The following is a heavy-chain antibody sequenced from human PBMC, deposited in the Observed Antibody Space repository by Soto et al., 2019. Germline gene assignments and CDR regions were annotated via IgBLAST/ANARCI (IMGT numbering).Heavy chain of an antibody. Sequence: GGSLRLSCSASGFAFRSYAMHWVRQAPGKGLGWVAVISYDGSMKYYADSVKGRFTISRDNSKDTLYLQMNSLRAEDTAVYYCAREDWSGYYLGLYGMDVWGQGTTVTVSS. CDR3: AREDWSGYYLGLYGMDV. CDR1: GFAFRSYA. V-gene: IGHV3-30-3*01. D-gene: IGHD3-3*01. J-gene: IGHJ6*02. CDR2: ISYDGSMK.